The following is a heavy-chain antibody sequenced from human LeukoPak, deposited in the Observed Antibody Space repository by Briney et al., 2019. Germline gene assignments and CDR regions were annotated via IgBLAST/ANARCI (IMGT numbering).Heavy chain of an antibody. CDR3: ARDKADYGGSTYYYYYYGMDV. CDR1: GFTFVNYA. J-gene: IGHJ6*02. CDR2: ITADSDTT. V-gene: IGHV3-23*01. Sequence: GGSLRLSCAASGFTFVNYAMSWVRQAPGKGLEWVSTITADSDTTFYADSVKGRFTISRDNAKNSLYLQMNSLRAEDTAVYYCARDKADYGGSTYYYYYYGMDVWGQGTTVTVSS. D-gene: IGHD4-23*01.